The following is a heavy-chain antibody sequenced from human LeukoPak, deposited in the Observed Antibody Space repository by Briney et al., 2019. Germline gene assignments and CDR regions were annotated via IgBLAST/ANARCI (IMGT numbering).Heavy chain of an antibody. CDR1: GFTFMNYA. D-gene: IGHD3-16*01. V-gene: IGHV3-30*04. J-gene: IGHJ4*02. Sequence: GGSLRLSCAVSGFTFMNYAMHWVRQAPGTGPQWVAVISYDGRNKYYADSVRGRFTVSRDNSNNTLFLHMNSLRAEDTAVYFCVRDLIDAWGASPPTDYWGQGTLVTVSS. CDR3: VRDLIDAWGASPPTDY. CDR2: ISYDGRNK.